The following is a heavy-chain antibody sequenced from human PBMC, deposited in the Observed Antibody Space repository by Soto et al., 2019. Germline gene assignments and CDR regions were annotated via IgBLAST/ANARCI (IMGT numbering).Heavy chain of an antibody. CDR1: GFTFSSYS. J-gene: IGHJ6*02. CDR3: ERVATVAGTFRNLPCVRPGMDV. V-gene: IGHV3-48*02. D-gene: IGHD6-19*01. Sequence: PGGSLRLSCAASGFTFSSYSMNWVRQAPGKGLEWVSYISSSSSTIYYADSVKGRFTISRDNAKNSLYLQMNSLRDEDTAVYYCERVATVAGTFRNLPCVRPGMDVWGQGITVTVS. CDR2: ISSSSSTI.